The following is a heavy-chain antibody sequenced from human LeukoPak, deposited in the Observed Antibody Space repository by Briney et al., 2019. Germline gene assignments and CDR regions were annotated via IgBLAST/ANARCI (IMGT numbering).Heavy chain of an antibody. J-gene: IGHJ5*02. D-gene: IGHD2-2*03. CDR2: ITSSGSTI. Sequence: GGSLRLSCAASGFTFNTYGMNWFRQAPGKGLEWVSYITSSGSTIYYADSVKGRFTISRDNARNSLYLQMNSLRAEDTAVYYCARDGYCSDTSCFNWFDPWGQGTLVTVSS. CDR3: ARDGYCSDTSCFNWFDP. CDR1: GFTFNTYG. V-gene: IGHV3-48*01.